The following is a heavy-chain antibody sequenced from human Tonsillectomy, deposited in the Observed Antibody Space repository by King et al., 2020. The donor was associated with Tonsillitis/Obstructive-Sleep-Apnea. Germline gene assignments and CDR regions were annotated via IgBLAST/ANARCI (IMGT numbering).Heavy chain of an antibody. D-gene: IGHD3-9*01. CDR2: IKSKNDGGTT. V-gene: IGHV3-15*01. Sequence: VQLVESGGGLVKPGGSLRVSCAASGFTFSNAWMTWVRQAPGKGLEWVGRIKSKNDGGTTDYAAPLKGRFTISRDDSKNTLYLQMNNLKTEDTAVYYCTTGYDILTGYYKSNAFDIWGQGTMVTVSS. J-gene: IGHJ3*02. CDR3: TTGYDILTGYYKSNAFDI. CDR1: GFTFSNAW.